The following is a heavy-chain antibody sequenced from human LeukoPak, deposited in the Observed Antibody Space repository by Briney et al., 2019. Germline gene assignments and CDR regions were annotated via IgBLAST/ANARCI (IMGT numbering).Heavy chain of an antibody. D-gene: IGHD3-10*01. CDR1: GFTFSSYD. V-gene: IGHV3-23*01. Sequence: PGGSLRLSCAASGFTFSSYDMSWVRQAPGSGLEWVSGITGSGGSTYYADSVKGRFTISRDNSKNTLYLQMNSLRAEDTAVYYCAKDHDYYDSGPIWGQGTMVTVSS. CDR3: AKDHDYYDSGPI. CDR2: ITGSGGST. J-gene: IGHJ3*02.